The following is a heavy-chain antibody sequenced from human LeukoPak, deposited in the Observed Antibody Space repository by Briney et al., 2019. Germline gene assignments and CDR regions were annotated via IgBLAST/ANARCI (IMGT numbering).Heavy chain of an antibody. CDR1: GGSISSYY. D-gene: IGHD6-13*01. CDR3: ARGISSSWYRHNWFDP. Sequence: SETLSLTCTVSGGSISSYYWSWIRQPAGKGLEWIGRIYTSGSTNYNPSLKSRVTMSVDTSKNQFSLKLSSVTAADTVVYYCARGISSSWYRHNWFDPWGQGTLVTVSS. V-gene: IGHV4-4*07. CDR2: IYTSGST. J-gene: IGHJ5*02.